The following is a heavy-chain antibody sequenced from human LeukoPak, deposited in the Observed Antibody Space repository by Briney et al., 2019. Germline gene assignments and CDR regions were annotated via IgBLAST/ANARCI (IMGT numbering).Heavy chain of an antibody. Sequence: GRSLRLSCAASGFTFSSYGMHWVRQAPGKGLEWVAVISYDGSNKYYADSVKGRFTISRDNSKNTLYLQMNSLRAEDTAVYYCAKIKPRDSSSRMDVWGQGTTVTVSS. CDR3: AKIKPRDSSSRMDV. J-gene: IGHJ6*02. V-gene: IGHV3-30*18. CDR2: ISYDGSNK. D-gene: IGHD6-13*01. CDR1: GFTFSSYG.